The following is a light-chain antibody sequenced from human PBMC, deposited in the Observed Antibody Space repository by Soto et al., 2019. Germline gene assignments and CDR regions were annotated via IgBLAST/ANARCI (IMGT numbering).Light chain of an antibody. J-gene: IGKJ3*01. V-gene: IGKV4-1*01. CDR2: WAS. Sequence: DIVLTQSPDSLAVSLGERATINCKSSQSVLYGPNNKNSLAWYQHKPGQPPKLLIYWASTRESGVPDRFSGSGSATDFTRTIRSLQAEDVAVYYCQYRGTFGPGTKVNV. CDR3: QYRGT. CDR1: QSVLYGPNNKNS.